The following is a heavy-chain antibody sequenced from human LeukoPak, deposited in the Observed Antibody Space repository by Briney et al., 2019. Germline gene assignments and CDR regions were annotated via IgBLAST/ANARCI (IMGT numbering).Heavy chain of an antibody. CDR3: ARSGARSLVGNYDILTGPIDY. CDR2: ISAYNGNT. Sequence: ASVKVSCKASGYTFTSYGISWVRQAPGQGLEWMGWISAYNGNTNYAQKLQGRVTMTTDTSTSTAYMELRSLRSDDTAVYYCARSGARSLVGNYDILTGPIDYWGQGTLVTVSS. D-gene: IGHD3-9*01. CDR1: GYTFTSYG. V-gene: IGHV1-18*01. J-gene: IGHJ4*02.